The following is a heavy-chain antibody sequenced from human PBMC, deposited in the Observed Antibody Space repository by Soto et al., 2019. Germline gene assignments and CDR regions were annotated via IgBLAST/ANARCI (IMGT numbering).Heavy chain of an antibody. Sequence: QVHLVQSGAEVKKPGASVKASCKASGYSFTDYYMHWVRQAPGQGLEWMGWINTKTGGTNYAQRVQGRVTMTGDTSINTAYMELSRLRSDDTAVYYCARVGPTGWFDPWGQGTVVTVSS. J-gene: IGHJ5*02. CDR2: INTKTGGT. V-gene: IGHV1-2*02. CDR1: GYSFTDYY. CDR3: ARVGPTGWFDP.